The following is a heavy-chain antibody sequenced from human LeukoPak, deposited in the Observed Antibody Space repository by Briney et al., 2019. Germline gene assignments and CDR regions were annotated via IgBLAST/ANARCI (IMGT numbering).Heavy chain of an antibody. J-gene: IGHJ4*02. CDR2: IYHSGST. CDR3: ARTAAADTRRYYFDF. D-gene: IGHD6-13*01. Sequence: PSETLSLTCTVSGYSISSGYYWGWIRQPPGKGLEWIASIYHSGSTYYNPSLKSRVTISVDTSKNQFSLKLNSVIAADTAVYYCARTAAADTRRYYFDFWGQGTLVTVSS. V-gene: IGHV4-38-2*02. CDR1: GYSISSGYY.